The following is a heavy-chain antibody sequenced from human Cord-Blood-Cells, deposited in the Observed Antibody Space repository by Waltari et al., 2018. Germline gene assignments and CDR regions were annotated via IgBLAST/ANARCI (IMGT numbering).Heavy chain of an antibody. J-gene: IGHJ3*02. Sequence: LPLQESGPGLVKRSETLSLTCTVFGGSISSSSYYWGWVCQPPGQGLEWIGSIYYSGSTYYNPSLKSRVTISVDTSKNQFSLKLSSVTAADTAVYYCARPHSSSDAFDIWGQGTMVTVSS. CDR2: IYYSGST. V-gene: IGHV4-39*01. CDR1: GGSISSSSYY. CDR3: ARPHSSSDAFDI. D-gene: IGHD6-6*01.